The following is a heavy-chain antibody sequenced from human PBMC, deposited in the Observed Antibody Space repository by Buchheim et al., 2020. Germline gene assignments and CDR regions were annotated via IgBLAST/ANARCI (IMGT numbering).Heavy chain of an antibody. CDR2: INSDGSST. V-gene: IGHV3-74*01. D-gene: IGHD3-9*01. Sequence: EVQLVESGGGLVQPGGSLRLSCAASGFTFSSYGMHWVRQAPGKGLVWVSRINSDGSSTCYADSVKGRFTISRDNAKNTLYLKMSSLRAEDTAVYYCARGEERYFDWLLTTYPYYYYMDVWGKGTT. CDR1: GFTFSSYG. CDR3: ARGEERYFDWLLTTYPYYYYMDV. J-gene: IGHJ6*03.